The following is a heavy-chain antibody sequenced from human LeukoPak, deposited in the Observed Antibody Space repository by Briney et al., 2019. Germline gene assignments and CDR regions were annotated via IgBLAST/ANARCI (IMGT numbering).Heavy chain of an antibody. Sequence: GGSLILSFAASGFTFSSYWMSWVRQAPGKGLEWDSYISSSGSTIYYADSVKGRFTISRDKAKNSLYLQMNSLRAEDTAVYYCAELGITMIGGVWGKGTTVTISS. CDR2: ISSSGSTI. CDR3: AELGITMIGGV. CDR1: GFTFSSYW. D-gene: IGHD3-10*02. J-gene: IGHJ6*04. V-gene: IGHV3-48*01.